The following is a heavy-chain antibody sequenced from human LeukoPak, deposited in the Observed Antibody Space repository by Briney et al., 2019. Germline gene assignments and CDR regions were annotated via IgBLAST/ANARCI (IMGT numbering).Heavy chain of an antibody. CDR1: GFTVSSNY. V-gene: IGHV3-53*01. Sequence: GGSLRLSCAASGFTVSSNYMSWVRQAPGKGLEWVSVIYSGGSTYYADSVKGRFTISRDNSKNTLYLQMNSLRADDTAVYYCARGDILTGSGYWGQGTLVTVSS. J-gene: IGHJ4*02. CDR3: ARGDILTGSGY. CDR2: IYSGGST. D-gene: IGHD3-9*01.